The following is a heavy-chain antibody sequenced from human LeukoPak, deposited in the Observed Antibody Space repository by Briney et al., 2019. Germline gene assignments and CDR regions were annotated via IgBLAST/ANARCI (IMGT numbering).Heavy chain of an antibody. V-gene: IGHV3-30*18. D-gene: IGHD4-17*01. CDR1: GFTFSSYG. CDR3: AKALYGDGLNFDY. Sequence: GRSLRLSCAASGFTFSSYGMHWVRQAPGKGLEWVAVISYDGSNKYYADSVKGRFTISRDNSKSTLYLQMNSLRAEDTAVYYCAKALYGDGLNFDYWGQGTLVTVSS. CDR2: ISYDGSNK. J-gene: IGHJ4*02.